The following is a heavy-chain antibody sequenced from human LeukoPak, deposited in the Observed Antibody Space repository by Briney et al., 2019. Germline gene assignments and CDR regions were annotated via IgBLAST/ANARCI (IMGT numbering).Heavy chain of an antibody. J-gene: IGHJ4*02. CDR3: ASITMVREGY. CDR1: GGSFSGYY. V-gene: IGHV4-34*01. D-gene: IGHD3-10*01. Sequence: PSETLSLTCAVYGGSFSGYYWSWIRHPPGKGLEWIGEINHSGSTNYNPSLKSRVTISVDTSKNQFSLKLSSVTAADTAVYYCASITMVREGYWGQGTLVTVSS. CDR2: INHSGST.